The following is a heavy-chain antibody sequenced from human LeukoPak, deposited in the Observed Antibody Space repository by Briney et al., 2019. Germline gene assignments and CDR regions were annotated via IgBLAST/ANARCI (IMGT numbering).Heavy chain of an antibody. D-gene: IGHD1-1*01. CDR1: AGSISNYY. V-gene: IGHV4-59*01. CDR2: TYYSGST. CDR3: ARETLEGKFDP. Sequence: PSETLSLTCNVSAGSISNYYWTWIRQPPGEGLEWIGYTYYSGSTSYNPSLKSRVTISIDTSKNQFSLKLSSVTAADTAVYYCARETLEGKFDPWGQGILVTVSS. J-gene: IGHJ5*02.